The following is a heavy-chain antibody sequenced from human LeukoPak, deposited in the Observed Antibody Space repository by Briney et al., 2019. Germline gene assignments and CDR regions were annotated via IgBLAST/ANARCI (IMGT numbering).Heavy chain of an antibody. Sequence: ASVKVSCKPSGYTFTGYYMNWVRQAPGQGLEWMGRINPNTGGTNYAQNFQGSVTMTRDTSITTVYMELSRLRSDDTAVYYCARVGDGLNDGFDIWGQGTMVTVSS. CDR3: ARVGDGLNDGFDI. V-gene: IGHV1-2*06. J-gene: IGHJ3*02. CDR2: INPNTGGT. CDR1: GYTFTGYY. D-gene: IGHD5-24*01.